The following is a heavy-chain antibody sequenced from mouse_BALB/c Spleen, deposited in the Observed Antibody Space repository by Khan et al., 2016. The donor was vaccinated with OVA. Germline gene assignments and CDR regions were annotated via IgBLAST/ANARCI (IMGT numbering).Heavy chain of an antibody. CDR1: GFSLTSYG. Sequence: VQLQQSGPGLVQPSQSLSITCTVSGFSLTSYGVHWVRQSPGKGLEWLGVIWSGGSTDYNAAFISRLSISKDNSKSQVFFKMNSLQANDTDIYYCARIFIGTTDYAMDYWGQGTSVTVSS. J-gene: IGHJ4*01. D-gene: IGHD2-14*01. V-gene: IGHV2-2*02. CDR2: IWSGGST. CDR3: ARIFIGTTDYAMDY.